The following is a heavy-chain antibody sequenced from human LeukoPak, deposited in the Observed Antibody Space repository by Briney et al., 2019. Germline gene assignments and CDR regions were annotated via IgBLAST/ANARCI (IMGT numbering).Heavy chain of an antibody. CDR2: IWYDVSDK. CDR1: GFTFSSYG. D-gene: IGHD3-3*01. J-gene: IGHJ6*03. Sequence: PGRSLRLSCAASGFTFSSYGMHWVRQAPGKGLEWGALIWYDVSDKQYSDSVKGRFTVSRDNPKNTVYLQMNSLRAEDSGLYYCARGYDFSNGYFHYMDVWGKGTTVTVSS. V-gene: IGHV3-33*01. CDR3: ARGYDFSNGYFHYMDV.